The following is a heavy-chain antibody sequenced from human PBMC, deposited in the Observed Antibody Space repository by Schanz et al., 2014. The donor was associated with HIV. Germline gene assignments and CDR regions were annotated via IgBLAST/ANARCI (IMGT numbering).Heavy chain of an antibody. CDR2: ISSSDTLL. V-gene: IGHV3-21*02. CDR3: AREVVEYYYDSSGYFDY. J-gene: IGHJ4*02. CDR1: GFSLSGYG. D-gene: IGHD3-22*01. Sequence: EVQLVESGGGLVKPGGSLRLSCAASGFSLSGYGMNWVRQAPGKGLEWVSSISSSDTLLYYADSVKGRFTISRDNANNSLSLQMKSLRAEDTAVYYCAREVVEYYYDSSGYFDYWGQGTLVTVSS.